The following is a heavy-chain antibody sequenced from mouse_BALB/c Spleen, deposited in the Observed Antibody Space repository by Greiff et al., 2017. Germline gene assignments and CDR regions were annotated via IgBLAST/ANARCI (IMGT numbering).Heavy chain of an antibody. Sequence: EVKVEESGGGLVKPGGSLKLSCAASGFTFSDYYMYWVRQTPEKRLEWVATISDGGSYTYYPDSVKGRFTISRDNAKNNLYLQMSSLKSEDTAMYYCARGGYGNSWFAYWGQGTLVTVSA. CDR3: ARGGYGNSWFAY. CDR1: GFTFSDYY. D-gene: IGHD2-10*02. V-gene: IGHV5-4*02. J-gene: IGHJ3*01. CDR2: ISDGGSYT.